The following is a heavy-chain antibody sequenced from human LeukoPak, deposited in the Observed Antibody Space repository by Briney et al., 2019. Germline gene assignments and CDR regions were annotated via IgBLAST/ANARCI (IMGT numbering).Heavy chain of an antibody. V-gene: IGHV1-58*02. CDR3: AARYDSSGYYYLDY. CDR1: GYTFISYT. J-gene: IGHJ4*02. CDR2: IVVGSGNT. Sequence: SVTVSFKASGYTFISYTMNWVRQARGQRLEWIGWIVVGSGNTNYAQKFQERVTITRDMSTSTAYMELSSLRSEDTAVYYCAARYDSSGYYYLDYWGQGTLVTVSS. D-gene: IGHD3-22*01.